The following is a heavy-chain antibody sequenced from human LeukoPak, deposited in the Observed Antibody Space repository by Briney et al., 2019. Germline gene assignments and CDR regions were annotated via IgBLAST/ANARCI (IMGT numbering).Heavy chain of an antibody. J-gene: IGHJ5*02. D-gene: IGHD3-10*01. V-gene: IGHV1-2*02. CDR3: ARVPITMVRGVIRWFDP. CDR1: GYTFTGYY. Sequence: GASVKVSCKASGYTFTGYYMHWVRQAPGQGLEWMGWINPNSGGTNYAQKFQGRVTMTRDTSISTAYMELSRLRSDDTAVYYCARVPITMVRGVIRWFDPWGQGTLVTVSS. CDR2: INPNSGGT.